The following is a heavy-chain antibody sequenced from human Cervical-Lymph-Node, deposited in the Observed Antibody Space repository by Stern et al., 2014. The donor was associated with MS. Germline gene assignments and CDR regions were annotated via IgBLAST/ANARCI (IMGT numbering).Heavy chain of an antibody. CDR3: ARPTTDSSGYYYYYGMDV. D-gene: IGHD3-22*01. Sequence: QLVQSGAEVKKPGSSVKVSCKASGGTFSSYAISWVRQAPGQGLEWMGGIIPIFGTANYAQKFEGRVPITADESTETGYMELSILRSEDTAVYYCARPTTDSSGYYYYYGMDVWGQGTTVTVSS. J-gene: IGHJ6*02. CDR1: GGTFSSYA. V-gene: IGHV1-69*01. CDR2: IIPIFGTA.